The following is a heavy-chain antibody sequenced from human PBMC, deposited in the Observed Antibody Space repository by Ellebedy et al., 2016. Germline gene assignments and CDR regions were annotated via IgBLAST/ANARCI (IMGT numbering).Heavy chain of an antibody. CDR3: ARHSWNDPRTVDY. Sequence: SETLSLTCTVSGASISSYSYYWGWIRQPPGKGLAWIGSISYSGRTFYNPSLKSRVTISVDTSKNQFSLKLSSVTAADAAVYYCARHSWNDPRTVDYWGQGTLVTVSS. CDR2: ISYSGRT. V-gene: IGHV4-39*01. J-gene: IGHJ4*02. CDR1: GASISSYSYY. D-gene: IGHD1-1*01.